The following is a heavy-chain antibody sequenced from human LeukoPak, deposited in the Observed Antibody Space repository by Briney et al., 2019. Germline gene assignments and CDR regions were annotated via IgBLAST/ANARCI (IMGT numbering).Heavy chain of an antibody. J-gene: IGHJ4*02. D-gene: IGHD1-26*01. CDR2: IIPIFGTA. CDR3: AREGELRPLDY. V-gene: IGHV1-69*05. Sequence: GASVKVSCKASGGTFSSYAISWVRQAPGQGLEWKGRIIPIFGTANYAQKFQGRVTITTDESTSTAYMELSSLRSEDTAVYYCAREGELRPLDYWGQGTLVTVSS. CDR1: GGTFSSYA.